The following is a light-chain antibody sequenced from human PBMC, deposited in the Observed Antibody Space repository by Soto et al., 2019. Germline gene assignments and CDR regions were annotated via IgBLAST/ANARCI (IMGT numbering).Light chain of an antibody. V-gene: IGLV2-14*01. CDR2: EVS. CDR1: SSDVGAYNY. CDR3: SSFTNTITRYA. J-gene: IGLJ1*01. Sequence: QSVLTQPASVSGSPGQSITISCTGTSSDVGAYNYVSWYQQHPGKVPKLMIYEVSNRPSGVSNRFSGSKSGNTASLTISGLQAEDEADYYCSSFTNTITRYAFGTGTKLTVL.